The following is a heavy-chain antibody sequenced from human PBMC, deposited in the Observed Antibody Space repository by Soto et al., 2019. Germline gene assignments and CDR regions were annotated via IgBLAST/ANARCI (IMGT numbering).Heavy chain of an antibody. CDR3: ARDLGSGYQTFYFDY. CDR1: GYLINSGYS. D-gene: IGHD3-22*01. J-gene: IGHJ4*01. V-gene: IGHV4-38-2*02. Sequence: SETLSLTCKVSGYLINSGYSWGWIRQSPGKGLEWIGSTSYDGKSYYKPSLKSRVVMSVDLANNQTSLRLRSVTAADTAVYYCARDLGSGYQTFYFDYWGQGTPVTVSS. CDR2: TSYDGKS.